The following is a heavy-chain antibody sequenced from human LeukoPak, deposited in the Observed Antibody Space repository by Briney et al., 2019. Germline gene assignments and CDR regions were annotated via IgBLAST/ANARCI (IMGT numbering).Heavy chain of an antibody. D-gene: IGHD5-18*01. J-gene: IGHJ4*02. CDR1: GYTFTTFG. CDR2: ISPYNGNT. CDR3: ARDKGRAYSYGYVDY. Sequence: GASVKVSCKTSGYTFTTFGINWVRQAPGQGLEWMGWISPYNGNTNYAQKLQGRVTMTTDTSTNTAYMELRSLRSDDTAAYYCARDKGRAYSYGYVDYWGQGTLVTVS. V-gene: IGHV1-18*01.